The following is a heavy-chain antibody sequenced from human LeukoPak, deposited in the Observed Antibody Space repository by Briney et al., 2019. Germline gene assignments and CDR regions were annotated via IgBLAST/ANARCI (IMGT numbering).Heavy chain of an antibody. V-gene: IGHV3-23*01. D-gene: IGHD2-15*01. J-gene: IGHJ4*02. Sequence: GGSLRLSCAASGFTFGSYAMSSVRQAPGTGLEWVSAMRGSGATTYYADSVKGRFTISRDNSKSTLYLQMNSLRVEDTAVYHCAKAVGYCSGDNCYSPFDYWGQGTLVTVSS. CDR1: GFTFGSYA. CDR2: MRGSGATT. CDR3: AKAVGYCSGDNCYSPFDY.